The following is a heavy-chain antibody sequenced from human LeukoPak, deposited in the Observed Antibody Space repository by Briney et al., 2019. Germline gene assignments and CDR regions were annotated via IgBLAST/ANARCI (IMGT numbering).Heavy chain of an antibody. CDR2: ISWNSGSI. CDR1: GFTFDDYA. D-gene: IGHD2-15*01. CDR3: AREESTIVGVVAATMYYFDY. J-gene: IGHJ4*02. V-gene: IGHV3-9*01. Sequence: GRSLRLSCAASGFTFDDYAMHWVRQAPGKGLEWVSGISWNSGSIGYADSVKGRFTISRDNAKNSLYLQMNSLRAEDTAVYYCAREESTIVGVVAATMYYFDYWGQGTLVTVSS.